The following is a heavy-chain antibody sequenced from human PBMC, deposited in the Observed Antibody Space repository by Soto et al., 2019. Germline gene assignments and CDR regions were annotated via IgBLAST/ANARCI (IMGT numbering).Heavy chain of an antibody. CDR1: GFSLNTSGVG. CDR2: IYWDDDK. D-gene: IGHD5-12*01. Sequence: QVTLKESGPTLLRPTQTLTLTCTFSGFSLNTSGVGVGWIRQPPGRALEWLALIYWDDDKRYSPSLKKRLTITKDTSKNQAVLTLANMDPVATATYFCAHSEWLEGRLDFDYWGQGALVTVAT. V-gene: IGHV2-5*02. J-gene: IGHJ4*02. CDR3: AHSEWLEGRLDFDY.